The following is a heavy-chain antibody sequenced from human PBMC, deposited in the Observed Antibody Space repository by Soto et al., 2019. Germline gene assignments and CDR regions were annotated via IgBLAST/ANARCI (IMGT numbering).Heavy chain of an antibody. V-gene: IGHV3-7*01. CDR3: ARESKLYYDILTGYYGPFDY. J-gene: IGHJ4*02. D-gene: IGHD3-9*01. CDR1: GFTFSSYA. CDR2: IKQDGSEK. Sequence: GGSLRLSCAASGFTFSSYAMHWVRQAPGKGLEWVAKIKQDGSEKYYVDSVKGRFTISRDNAKNSLYLQMNSLRAEDTAVYYCARESKLYYDILTGYYGPFDYWGQGTLVTVSS.